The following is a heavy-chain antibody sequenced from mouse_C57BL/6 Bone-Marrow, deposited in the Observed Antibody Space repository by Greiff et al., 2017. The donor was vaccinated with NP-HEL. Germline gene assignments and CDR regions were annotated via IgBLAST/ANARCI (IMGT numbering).Heavy chain of an antibody. Sequence: EVKLVESGGGLVQPGGSLKLSCAASGFTFSDYYMYWVRQTPEKRLEWVAYISNGGGSTYYPDTVKGRFTISRDNANNTLYLQMSRLKSEDTAMYYCARPPYYYGSSYDIDVWGTGTTVTVSS. J-gene: IGHJ1*03. CDR2: ISNGGGST. V-gene: IGHV5-12*01. CDR1: GFTFSDYY. CDR3: ARPPYYYGSSYDIDV. D-gene: IGHD1-1*01.